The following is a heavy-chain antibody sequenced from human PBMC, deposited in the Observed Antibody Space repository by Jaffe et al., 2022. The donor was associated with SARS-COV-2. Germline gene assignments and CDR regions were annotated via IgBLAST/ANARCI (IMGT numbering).Heavy chain of an antibody. CDR2: INAGNGNT. J-gene: IGHJ6*02. V-gene: IGHV1-3*01. CDR3: TRSSRGGVARHYYYGMDV. D-gene: IGHD3-10*01. Sequence: QVQLVQSGAEVKKPGASVKVSCKASGYTFTSYAMHWVRQAPGQRLEWMGWINAGNGNTKYSQKFQGRVTITRDTSASTAYMELSSLRSEDTAVYYCTRSSRGGVARHYYYGMDVWGQGTTVTVSS. CDR1: GYTFTSYA.